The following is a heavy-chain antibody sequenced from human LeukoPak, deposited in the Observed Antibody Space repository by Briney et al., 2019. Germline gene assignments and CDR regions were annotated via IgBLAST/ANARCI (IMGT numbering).Heavy chain of an antibody. J-gene: IGHJ4*02. Sequence: GGSLRLSCAASGFTFSNYWMHWVRQAPEKGLVWVSLINSDGSSTVYADSVKGRFTISRDNARNTLYLQMNSLRAEDTALYYCARDDSSARANYWGQGTLVTVSS. CDR2: INSDGSST. D-gene: IGHD3-22*01. V-gene: IGHV3-74*01. CDR1: GFTFSNYW. CDR3: ARDDSSARANY.